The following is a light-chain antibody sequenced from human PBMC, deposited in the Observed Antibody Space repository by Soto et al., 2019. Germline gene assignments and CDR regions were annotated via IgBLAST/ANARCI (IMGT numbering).Light chain of an antibody. CDR3: QQYDNLPLT. V-gene: IGKV1-33*01. CDR1: QDIDNS. CDR2: DAS. J-gene: IGKJ4*01. Sequence: IQLTQSPSSLSASVGETVTITCRASQDIDNSLNWYQHQPGKAPKLLIYDASNLETGVPSRFSGSGSGTDFTFTISSLQPEDIATYYCQQYDNLPLTFGGGTKVDIK.